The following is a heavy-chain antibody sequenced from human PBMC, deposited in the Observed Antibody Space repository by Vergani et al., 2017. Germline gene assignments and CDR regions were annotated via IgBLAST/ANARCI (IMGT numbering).Heavy chain of an antibody. Sequence: QVQLVESAGGVVQPGGSLRLSCAASGFTFSNFGMHWIRQPAGKGLEWLGHISASGNASHSPSLKTRVSMSVDTSKNQFSLTVTSVTAADTAIYFCARRSGGYYSGGKVHPLRTAFDVWGHGTVVTVSS. CDR1: GFTFSNFG. CDR2: ISASGNA. CDR3: ARRSGGYYSGGKVHPLRTAFDV. J-gene: IGHJ3*01. D-gene: IGHD2-15*01. V-gene: IGHV4-4*07.